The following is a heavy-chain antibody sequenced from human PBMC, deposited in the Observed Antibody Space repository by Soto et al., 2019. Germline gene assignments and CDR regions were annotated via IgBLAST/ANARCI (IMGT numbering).Heavy chain of an antibody. CDR3: ARHKRVAARPRFVENWFDP. J-gene: IGHJ5*02. Sequence: QLQLQESGPGLVKPSETLSLTCTVSGGSISSSSYYWGWIRQPPGKGLEWIGSIYYSGSTYYNPSLKSRVTISVDTSKNQFSLKLSSVTAADTAVYYCARHKRVAARPRFVENWFDPWAQGTLVTVSS. V-gene: IGHV4-39*01. CDR1: GGSISSSSYY. CDR2: IYYSGST. D-gene: IGHD6-6*01.